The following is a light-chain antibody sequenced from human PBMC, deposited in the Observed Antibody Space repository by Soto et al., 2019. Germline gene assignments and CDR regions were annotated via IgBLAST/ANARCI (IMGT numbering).Light chain of an antibody. CDR2: DVS. V-gene: IGLV2-14*03. J-gene: IGLJ1*01. CDR3: CSYSRSSPYV. CDR1: SSDVGAYNY. Sequence: QSALTQPASVSGCPGQSITISCTGTSSDVGAYNYVSWYQHHPGKVPRLMIFDVSNRPSGISNRFSGSKSGNTASLTISGLQAEDEADYYCCSYSRSSPYVFGAGIKVTVL.